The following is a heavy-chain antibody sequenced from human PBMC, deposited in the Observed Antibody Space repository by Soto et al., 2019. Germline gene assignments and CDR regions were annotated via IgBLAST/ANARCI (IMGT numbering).Heavy chain of an antibody. V-gene: IGHV4-4*07. CDR2: IYTSGST. D-gene: IGHD3-10*01. CDR1: GGSISSYY. CDR3: ARDARNYYGSGSYFESWWFDP. J-gene: IGHJ5*02. Sequence: SETLSLTCTVSGGSISSYYWSWIRQPAGKGLEWIGRIYTSGSTNYNPSLKSRVTMSVDTSKNQFSLKLSSVTAADTAVYYCARDARNYYGSGSYFESWWFDPWGQGTLVTVSS.